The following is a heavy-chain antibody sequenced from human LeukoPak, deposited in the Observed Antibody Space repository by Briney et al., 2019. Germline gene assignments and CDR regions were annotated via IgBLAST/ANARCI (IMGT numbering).Heavy chain of an antibody. CDR3: ARDRGYCSSTSCFFDY. CDR1: GFTVSSNY. CDR2: IYSGGST. D-gene: IGHD2-2*01. V-gene: IGHV3-66*01. J-gene: IGHJ4*02. Sequence: TGGSLRLSCAASGFTVSSNYMNWVRQAPGKGLEWVSVIYSGGSTYYADSVKGRFTISRDNSKNTLYLQMNSLRAEDTAVYYCARDRGYCSSTSCFFDYWGQGTLVTVSS.